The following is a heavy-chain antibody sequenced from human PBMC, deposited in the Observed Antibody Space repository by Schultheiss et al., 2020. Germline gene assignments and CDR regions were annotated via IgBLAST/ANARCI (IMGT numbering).Heavy chain of an antibody. CDR1: GFTFSSYS. J-gene: IGHJ4*02. Sequence: GESLKISCAASGFTFSSYSMNWVRQAPGKGLEWVSYITSGSVTIHYADSVKGRFTISRDNAVNSLYLQMNSLRDEDTAVYYCTTGARKNRLRPGRFDYWGQGTLVTVSS. CDR2: ITSGSVTI. D-gene: IGHD1-1*01. V-gene: IGHV3-48*02. CDR3: TTGARKNRLRPGRFDY.